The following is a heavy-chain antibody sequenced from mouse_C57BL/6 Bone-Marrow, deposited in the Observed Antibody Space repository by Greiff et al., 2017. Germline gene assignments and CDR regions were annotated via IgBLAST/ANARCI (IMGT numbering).Heavy chain of an antibody. Sequence: DVQLVESGGGLVKPGGSLKLSCAASGFTFSDYGMHWVRQAPEKGLEWVAYISSGSSTNYYADTMKGRFTISRDNAKNTLFLQMTSLRSEYTAMYYCATYGSLYYCAMDYWGQGTSVTVTS. CDR3: ATYGSLYYCAMDY. J-gene: IGHJ4*01. CDR2: ISSGSSTN. CDR1: GFTFSDYG. V-gene: IGHV5-17*01. D-gene: IGHD1-1*01.